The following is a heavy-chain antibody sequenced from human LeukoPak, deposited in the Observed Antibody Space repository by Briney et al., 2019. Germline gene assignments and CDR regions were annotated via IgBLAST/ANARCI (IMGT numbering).Heavy chain of an antibody. J-gene: IGHJ4*02. CDR1: GYSFSIYG. CDR2: ISASDGTT. CDR3: ARCGAAVTTHFSH. D-gene: IGHD4-17*01. V-gene: IGHV1-18*01. Sequence: ASVQVSCKASGYSFSIYGITWARQAPGQGLEYLGWISASDGTTNYAQKVQDRVTMTTDTSTSTAYLELRSLRSEDTAVYYCARCGAAVTTHFSHWGQGTLATVSS.